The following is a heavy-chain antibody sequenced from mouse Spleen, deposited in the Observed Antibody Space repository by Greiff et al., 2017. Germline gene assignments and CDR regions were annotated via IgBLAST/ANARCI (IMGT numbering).Heavy chain of an antibody. J-gene: IGHJ3*01. CDR3: AREGLRNFAY. D-gene: IGHD2-4*01. Sequence: EVNLVESGGGLVKPGGSLKLSCAASGFTFSSYAMSWVRQTPEKRLEWVATISSGGSYTYYPDSVKGRFTISRDNAKNTLYLQMSSLRSEDTAMYYCAREGLRNFAYWGQGTLVTVSA. CDR1: GFTFSSYA. V-gene: IGHV5-9-1*01. CDR2: ISSGGSYT.